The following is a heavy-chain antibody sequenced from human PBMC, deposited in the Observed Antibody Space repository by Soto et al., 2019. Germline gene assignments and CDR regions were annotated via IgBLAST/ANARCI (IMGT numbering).Heavy chain of an antibody. CDR1: GYTFTSYY. V-gene: IGHV1-46*01. Sequence: GASVKVSCKASGYTFTSYYMHWARQAPGQGLEWMGIINPSGGSTSYAQKFQGRVTMTRDTSTSTVYMELRSLRSDDTAVYYCAREAYYYDSSGYHYDYWGQGTLVTVSS. D-gene: IGHD3-22*01. J-gene: IGHJ4*02. CDR2: INPSGGST. CDR3: AREAYYYDSSGYHYDY.